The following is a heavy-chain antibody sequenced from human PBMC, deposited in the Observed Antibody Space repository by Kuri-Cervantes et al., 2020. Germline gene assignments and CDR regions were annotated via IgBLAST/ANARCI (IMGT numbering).Heavy chain of an antibody. Sequence: GESLKISCAASGFTFSSYWMSWVRQAPGKGLEWVANIKRDGSEKYYVDSVKGRFTISRDNAKNSLYLQMNSLRAEDTAVYYCARDHSASYDSSGYYPYWGQGTLVTVSS. D-gene: IGHD3-22*01. CDR2: IKRDGSEK. CDR1: GFTFSSYW. CDR3: ARDHSASYDSSGYYPY. V-gene: IGHV3-7*01. J-gene: IGHJ4*02.